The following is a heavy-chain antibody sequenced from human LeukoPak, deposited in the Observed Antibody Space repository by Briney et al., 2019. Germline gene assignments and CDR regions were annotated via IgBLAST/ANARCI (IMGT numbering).Heavy chain of an antibody. CDR3: AKGKDYYDSSGYYAPFDY. CDR2: ISGSGNNM. CDR1: EFTFSSYA. J-gene: IGHJ4*02. Sequence: GGSLRLSCAVSEFTFSSYAMSWVRQAPGKGLEWVSAISGSGNNMYYADSVKGRFTVSRDNSKNTLSLQMNSLRAEDTAVYYCAKGKDYYDSSGYYAPFDYWGQGTLVTVST. D-gene: IGHD3-22*01. V-gene: IGHV3-23*01.